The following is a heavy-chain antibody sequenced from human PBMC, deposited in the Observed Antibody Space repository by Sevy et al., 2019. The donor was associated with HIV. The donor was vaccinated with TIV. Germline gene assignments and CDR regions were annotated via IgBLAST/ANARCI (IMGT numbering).Heavy chain of an antibody. V-gene: IGHV3-23*01. Sequence: GGSLRLSCAASGFTFSSYAMSWVHQAPGKGLEWVSGISGSGYSTYYADSVKGRFTISRDNSKNTLYLQMNSLRAEDTAVYYCAKERGVQWGAYYFDYWGQGTLVTVSS. CDR2: ISGSGYST. CDR3: AKERGVQWGAYYFDY. D-gene: IGHD1-26*01. J-gene: IGHJ4*02. CDR1: GFTFSSYA.